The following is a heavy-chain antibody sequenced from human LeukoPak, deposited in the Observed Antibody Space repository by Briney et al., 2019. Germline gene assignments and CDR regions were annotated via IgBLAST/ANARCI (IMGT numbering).Heavy chain of an antibody. CDR2: MNPNSGNT. CDR1: GYTFTSYD. J-gene: IGHJ4*02. Sequence: ASVKVSCKASGYTFTSYDINWVRQATGQGLEWMGWMNPNSGNTGYAQKFQGRVTITRNTSISTAYMELSSLRSEDTAVYYCARGRYDFWSGPPYFDYWGQGTLVTVSS. D-gene: IGHD3-3*01. CDR3: ARGRYDFWSGPPYFDY. V-gene: IGHV1-8*03.